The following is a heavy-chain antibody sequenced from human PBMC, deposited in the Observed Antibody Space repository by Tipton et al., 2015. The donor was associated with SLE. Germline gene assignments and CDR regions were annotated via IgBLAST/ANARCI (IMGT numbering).Heavy chain of an antibody. V-gene: IGHV3-73*01. J-gene: IGHJ4*02. Sequence: GSLRLSCAASGFTFSGSAMHWVRQASGKGLEWVGRIRSKANSYATAYAASVKGRFTISREDSKNTAYLQMNNLKTEDTAVYYCTTLQGYYDRSGYHFDYWGQGTLVTVSS. CDR2: IRSKANSYAT. CDR1: GFTFSGSA. D-gene: IGHD3-22*01. CDR3: TTLQGYYDRSGYHFDY.